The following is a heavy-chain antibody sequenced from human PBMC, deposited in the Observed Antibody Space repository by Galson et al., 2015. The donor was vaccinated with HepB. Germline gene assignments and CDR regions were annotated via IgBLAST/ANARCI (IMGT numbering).Heavy chain of an antibody. V-gene: IGHV3-33*01. D-gene: IGHD2-15*01. CDR2: IWYDGSNK. CDR3: ALPSEDTYFDY. Sequence: SLRLSCAASGFTFSSYGMHWVRQAPGKGLEWVAVIWYDGSNKYYADSVKGRFTISRDNSKNTLYLQMNSLRAEDTAVYYCALPSEDTYFDYWGQGTLVTVSS. J-gene: IGHJ4*02. CDR1: GFTFSSYG.